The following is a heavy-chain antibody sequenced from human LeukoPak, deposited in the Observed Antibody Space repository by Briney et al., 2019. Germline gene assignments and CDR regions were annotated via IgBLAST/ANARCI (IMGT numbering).Heavy chain of an antibody. V-gene: IGHV3-30*04. Sequence: GGSLRLSCAASGFTFSSYAMHWVRQAPGKGLEWVAVISYDGSNKYYADSVKGRFTIPRDNSKNTLYLQVNSLRAEDTAVYYCARSDYYDSSGYYPPFDYWGQGTLVTVSS. D-gene: IGHD3-22*01. J-gene: IGHJ4*02. CDR2: ISYDGSNK. CDR3: ARSDYYDSSGYYPPFDY. CDR1: GFTFSSYA.